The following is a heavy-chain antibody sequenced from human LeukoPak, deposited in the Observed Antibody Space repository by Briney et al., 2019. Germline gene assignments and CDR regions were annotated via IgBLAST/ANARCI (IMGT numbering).Heavy chain of an antibody. J-gene: IGHJ4*02. CDR3: ARSGLWFGELPLDY. CDR2: ISYDGSNK. D-gene: IGHD3-10*01. V-gene: IGHV3-30*04. CDR1: GFTFSSYA. Sequence: GASLRPSRAASGFTFSSYAMRWARQAPSEGLEWVAVISYDGSNKYYADSVKGRFTISRDNSKNTLYLQMNSLRAEDTAVYYCARSGLWFGELPLDYWGQGTLVTVSS.